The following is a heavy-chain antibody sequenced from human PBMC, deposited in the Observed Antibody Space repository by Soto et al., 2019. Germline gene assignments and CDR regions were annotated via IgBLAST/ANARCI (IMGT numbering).Heavy chain of an antibody. Sequence: QAQLQTSGPGLVKPSETLSLTCTVSSVSINSFTNHYCSWIRQPPGKGLEWVGYISKSGFTRYNPAHDSRATPSVDSSRNQSALKLSSLSAADTALYFLATQGFGKLHGRVDVWGQGTTVTVSS. CDR1: SVSINSFTNHY. D-gene: IGHD3-10*01. V-gene: IGHV4-59*08. CDR3: ATQGFGKLHGRVDV. J-gene: IGHJ6*02. CDR2: ISKSGFT.